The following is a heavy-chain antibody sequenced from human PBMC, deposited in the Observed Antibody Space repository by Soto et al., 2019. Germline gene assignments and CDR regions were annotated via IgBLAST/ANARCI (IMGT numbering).Heavy chain of an antibody. V-gene: IGHV4-61*01. J-gene: IGHJ4*02. CDR3: ARVGHSYYDFWSGYYYYFDY. Sequence: KPSETLSLTCTVSGGSVSSGSYYWSWIRQPPGKGLEWIGYIYYSGSTNYNPSLKSRVTISVDTSKNQLSLKLSSVTAADTAVYYCARVGHSYYDFWSGYYYYFDYWGQGTLVTVSS. CDR1: GGSVSSGSYY. CDR2: IYYSGST. D-gene: IGHD3-3*01.